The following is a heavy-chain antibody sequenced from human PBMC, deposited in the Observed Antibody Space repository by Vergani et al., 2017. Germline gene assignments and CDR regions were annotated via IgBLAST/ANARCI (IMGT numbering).Heavy chain of an antibody. CDR2: INPSGGST. V-gene: IGHV1-46*01. D-gene: IGHD4-17*01. J-gene: IGHJ6*02. CDR1: GYTFTSYY. Sequence: QVQLVQSGAEVKKPGASVKVSCKASGYTFTSYYMHWVRQAPGQGLEWMGIINPSGGSTSYAQKFQGRVTMTRDTSTSTVYMELSSLRSDDTAVYYCAREAVTTIYYYYGMDVWGQGTTVTVSS. CDR3: AREAVTTIYYYYGMDV.